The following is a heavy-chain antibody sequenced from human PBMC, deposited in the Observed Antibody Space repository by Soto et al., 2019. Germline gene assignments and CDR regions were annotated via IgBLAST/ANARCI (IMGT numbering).Heavy chain of an antibody. CDR3: ATERSGSSDY. J-gene: IGHJ4*02. CDR1: GYTFTSYD. CDR2: MNPNSGNT. Sequence: QVQLLQSWAEMKKPGASVTVSCKASGYTFTSYDINWVRQATGQGLEWRGWMNPNSGNTGYAQKFQGRVTMTRNTSITTAYIALSRLRSEVTAVYYCATERSGSSDYWGQGNLVTVSS. D-gene: IGHD1-26*01. V-gene: IGHV1-8*01.